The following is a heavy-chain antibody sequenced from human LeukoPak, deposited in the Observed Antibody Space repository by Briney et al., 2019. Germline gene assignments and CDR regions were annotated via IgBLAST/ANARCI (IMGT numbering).Heavy chain of an antibody. Sequence: ASVKVSCKASGYTFTGYYMHWVRQAPGQGLEWMGWINPNSGGTNYAQKFQGRVTMTRDTSISTAYMELSRLRSDDTAVYYCARVERVWCGVTPIDYWGQGTLVTVSS. J-gene: IGHJ4*02. D-gene: IGHD3-10*01. V-gene: IGHV1-2*02. CDR2: INPNSGGT. CDR1: GYTFTGYY. CDR3: ARVERVWCGVTPIDY.